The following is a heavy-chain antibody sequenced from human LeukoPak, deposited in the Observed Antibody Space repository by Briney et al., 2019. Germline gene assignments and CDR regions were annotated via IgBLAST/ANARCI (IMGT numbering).Heavy chain of an antibody. D-gene: IGHD3-10*01. Sequence: GASVKVSCKASGYTFTSYAMNWVRQAPGQGLEWMGWINTNTGNPTYAQGFTGRFDFSLDTSVSTAYLQISSLKAEDTAVYYCATNSMVRGAIYYFDYWGQGTLVTVSS. CDR1: GYTFTSYA. J-gene: IGHJ4*02. CDR3: ATNSMVRGAIYYFDY. V-gene: IGHV7-4-1*02. CDR2: INTNTGNP.